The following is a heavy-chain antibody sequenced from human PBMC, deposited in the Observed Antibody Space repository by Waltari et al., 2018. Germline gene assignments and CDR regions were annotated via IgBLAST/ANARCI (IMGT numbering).Heavy chain of an antibody. J-gene: IGHJ1*01. CDR3: VKEMIYGDYPDF. CDR2: ISNTCGAL. Sequence: EVQLLESGGGLVEPGGSLRLSCAASGFTFGSFAMTWVRQAAGKGLEWVATISNTCGALFYAASVKGRFTVSRDFSKKTVALQLTSLRADDTALYYCVKEMIYGDYPDFWGQGTLVTVSS. D-gene: IGHD4-17*01. V-gene: IGHV3-23*01. CDR1: GFTFGSFA.